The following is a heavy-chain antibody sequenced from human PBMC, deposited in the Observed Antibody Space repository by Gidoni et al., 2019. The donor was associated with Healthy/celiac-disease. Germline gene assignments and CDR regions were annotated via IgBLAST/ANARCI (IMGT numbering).Heavy chain of an antibody. CDR2: ISGSVGST. Sequence: EVQLLESGGGLVQPGGSLRLSCAACGFTFSSYAMSWVRQAPWKGLEVFSAISGSVGSTYYADSVKGRFTISRDNSKNTLYLQMNSLRAEDTSVYYCAKREGGDAPIYYYYYMDVWGKGTTVTVSS. CDR1: GFTFSSYA. CDR3: AKREGGDAPIYYYYYMDV. J-gene: IGHJ6*03. V-gene: IGHV3-23*01. D-gene: IGHD4-17*01.